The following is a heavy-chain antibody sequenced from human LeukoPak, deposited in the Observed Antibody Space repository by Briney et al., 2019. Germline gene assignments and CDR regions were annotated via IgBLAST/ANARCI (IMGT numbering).Heavy chain of an antibody. CDR1: GGSISSYY. V-gene: IGHV4-59*01. CDR2: IYYSGST. Sequence: SETLSLTXTVSGGSISSYYWSWIQQPPGKGLEWIGYIYYSGSTNYNPSLKSRVTISVDTSKSQFSLKLSSVTAADTAVYYCARTTTMVRGVIIDFDYWGQGTLVTVSS. J-gene: IGHJ4*02. CDR3: ARTTTMVRGVIIDFDY. D-gene: IGHD3-10*01.